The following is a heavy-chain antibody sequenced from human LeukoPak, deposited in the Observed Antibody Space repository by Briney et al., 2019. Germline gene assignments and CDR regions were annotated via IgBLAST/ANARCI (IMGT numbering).Heavy chain of an antibody. CDR3: AKELYRYYYYGMDV. D-gene: IGHD2-2*01. V-gene: IGHV3-30*18. CDR1: GFTFSGYG. J-gene: IGHJ6*04. CDR2: ISYDGSNK. Sequence: PGRSLRLSCAASGFTFSGYGMHWVRQAPGKGLEWVAVISYDGSNKYYADSVKGRFTISRDNSKNTLYLQMNSLRAEDTAVYYCAKELYRYYYYGMDVWGKGTTVTVSS.